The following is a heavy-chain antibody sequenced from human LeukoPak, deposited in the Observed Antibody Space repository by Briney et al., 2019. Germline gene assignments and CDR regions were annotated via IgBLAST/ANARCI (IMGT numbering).Heavy chain of an antibody. Sequence: PGRSLRLSCAASGFTFSSYAMSWVRQAPGKGLEWVSAISGSGGSTYYADSVKGRFTISRDNSKNTLYLQMNSLRAEDTAVYYCATPRFRYYYGPFPFDYWGQGTLVTVSS. CDR2: ISGSGGST. CDR1: GFTFSSYA. V-gene: IGHV3-23*01. CDR3: ATPRFRYYYGPFPFDY. J-gene: IGHJ4*02. D-gene: IGHD3-10*01.